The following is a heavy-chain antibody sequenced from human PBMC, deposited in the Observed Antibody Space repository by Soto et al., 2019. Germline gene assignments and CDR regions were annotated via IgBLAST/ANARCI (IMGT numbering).Heavy chain of an antibody. D-gene: IGHD5-18*01. CDR2: IYAGGGTT. Sequence: EGELLESGGALIHPGGSLRLSCAASGFIFSNYAMFWVRQAPGKGLDWVSTIYAGGGTTHYAESVKGRFTISRDNSKNTLYLQMNSLRAEDTAVYYCAKAMVTRLLDYYGMDVWGQGTTVTVSS. CDR1: GFIFSNYA. V-gene: IGHV3-23*01. J-gene: IGHJ6*02. CDR3: AKAMVTRLLDYYGMDV.